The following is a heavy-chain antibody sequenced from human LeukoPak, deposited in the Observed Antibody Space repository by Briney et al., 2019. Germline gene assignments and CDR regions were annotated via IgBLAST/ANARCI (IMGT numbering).Heavy chain of an antibody. CDR3: ARVRFLEWLSYPAEHDAFDI. Sequence: SETLSLTCTVSGGSISSYYWSWIRQPPGKGLEWIGYIYYSGSTNYNPSLKSRVTISVDTSKNQFSLKLSSVTAADTAVYYCARVRFLEWLSYPAEHDAFDIWGQGTMVTVSS. D-gene: IGHD3-3*01. CDR2: IYYSGST. J-gene: IGHJ3*02. CDR1: GGSISSYY. V-gene: IGHV4-59*01.